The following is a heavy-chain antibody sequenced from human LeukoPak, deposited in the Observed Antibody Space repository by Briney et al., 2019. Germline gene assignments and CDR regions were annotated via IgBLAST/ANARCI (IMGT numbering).Heavy chain of an antibody. CDR3: ARPYYYDSRIDP. CDR2: IYYSGST. D-gene: IGHD3-22*01. J-gene: IGHJ5*02. CDR1: GGSIGSSSYY. Sequence: SETLSVTGTVSGGSIGSSSYYWGWIRQPPGKGLEWIGSIYYSGSTYYNPSLKRRVTISVDTSKNQLSLKLTSVTAADTAVYYCARPYYYDSRIDPWGQGTLVTVSS. V-gene: IGHV4-39*07.